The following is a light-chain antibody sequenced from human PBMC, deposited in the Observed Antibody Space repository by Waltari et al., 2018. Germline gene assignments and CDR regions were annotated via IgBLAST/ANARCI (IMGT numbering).Light chain of an antibody. CDR3: CSNNEGHTHV. Sequence: QSALTQPASVSGSPGQSVTITCTGALGTSTLVSWYQQLPGTVPKLILYHSSERPSGTSIRFSGSRSGNTASLTISGLQSEDEADYYCCSNNEGHTHVFGTGTRVTVL. J-gene: IGLJ1*01. V-gene: IGLV2-23*01. CDR2: HSS. CDR1: LGTSTL.